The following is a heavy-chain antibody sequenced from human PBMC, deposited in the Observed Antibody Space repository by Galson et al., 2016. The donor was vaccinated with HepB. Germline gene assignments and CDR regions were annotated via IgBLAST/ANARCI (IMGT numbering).Heavy chain of an antibody. CDR3: ARGPYYFDDSGYSY. D-gene: IGHD3-22*01. Sequence: LRLSCAGSGYPFNFYWMHWVRQPPGKGLEWIGEIIHDGSTNYSPSLKSRVTMLIDTSDNQFSLKLNSVTAADTAVYYRARGPYYFDDSGYSYWGQGTLVTVSS. V-gene: IGHV4-34*01. CDR2: IIHDGST. CDR1: GYPFNFYW. J-gene: IGHJ4*02.